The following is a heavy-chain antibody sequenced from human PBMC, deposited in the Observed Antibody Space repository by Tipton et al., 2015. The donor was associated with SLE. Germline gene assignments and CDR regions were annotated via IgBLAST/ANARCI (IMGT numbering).Heavy chain of an antibody. CDR2: IIPSAGSA. J-gene: IGHJ6*03. Sequence: SGAEVKKPGASVKVSCKASGYTFTSYYMHWVRQAPGQGLEWMGIIIPSAGSANYAQKFQGRVTMTRDTSTSTVYMDLSSLKSDDTAVYYCARGIVDPGYYMDVWGKGTTVAVSS. V-gene: IGHV1-46*01. D-gene: IGHD2-15*01. CDR3: ARGIVDPGYYMDV. CDR1: GYTFTSYY.